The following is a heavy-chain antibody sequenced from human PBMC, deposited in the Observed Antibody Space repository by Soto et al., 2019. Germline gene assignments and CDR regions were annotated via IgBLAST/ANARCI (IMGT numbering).Heavy chain of an antibody. CDR1: GGSISSYY. J-gene: IGHJ4*02. V-gene: IGHV4-59*12. D-gene: IGHD3-10*01. CDR2: IYYSGST. Sequence: SETLSLTCTVSGGSISSYYWSWIRQPPGKGLEWIGYIYYSGSTYYNPSLKSRVTISVDTSKNQFSLKLSSVTAADTAVYYCARDAWYYGSGSIDYWGQGTLVTVSS. CDR3: ARDAWYYGSGSIDY.